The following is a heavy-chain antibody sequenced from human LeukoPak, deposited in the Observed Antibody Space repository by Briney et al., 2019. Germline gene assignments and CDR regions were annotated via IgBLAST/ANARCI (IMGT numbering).Heavy chain of an antibody. CDR3: AKDFGIYDTTTDY. V-gene: IGHV4-38-2*02. J-gene: IGHJ4*02. D-gene: IGHD2/OR15-2a*01. Sequence: SETLSLTCTVSGYSISSGYYWGWIRQPPGKGLEWIGSIYHSGSTYYNPSLKSRVTISVDTSKNQFSLKLSSVTAADTAVYYCAKDFGIYDTTTDYWGQGTLVTVSS. CDR2: IYHSGST. CDR1: GYSISSGYY.